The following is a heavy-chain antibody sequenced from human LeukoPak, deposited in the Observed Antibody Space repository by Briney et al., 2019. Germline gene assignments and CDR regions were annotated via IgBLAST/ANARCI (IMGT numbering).Heavy chain of an antibody. CDR1: GYTFTSYG. Sequence: GASVKVYCKASGYTFTSYGISWVRQAPGQGPEWMGWIAVYNGDTKFLQKFQGRVTLTTDASTNTAYMELRSLTSDDTAVYYCARQAGYSTGWYGGYYFDHWGQGTPVTVSA. CDR3: ARQAGYSTGWYGGYYFDH. J-gene: IGHJ4*02. D-gene: IGHD6-19*01. CDR2: IAVYNGDT. V-gene: IGHV1-18*01.